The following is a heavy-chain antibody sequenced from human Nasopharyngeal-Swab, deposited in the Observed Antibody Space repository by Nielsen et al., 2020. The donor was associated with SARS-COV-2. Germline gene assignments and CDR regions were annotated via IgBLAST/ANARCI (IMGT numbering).Heavy chain of an antibody. CDR3: TTDFYFDY. Sequence: GGSLRLSCAASGVIFSASAIHWVRQASGKGLEWIGCLGDKDHKYATTYGASVQGRFTISRDDSKNTAFLQMDSLKTEDTALYYCTTDFYFDYWGQGTLVTVSS. CDR1: GVIFSASA. J-gene: IGHJ4*02. CDR2: LGDKDHKYAT. V-gene: IGHV3-73*01.